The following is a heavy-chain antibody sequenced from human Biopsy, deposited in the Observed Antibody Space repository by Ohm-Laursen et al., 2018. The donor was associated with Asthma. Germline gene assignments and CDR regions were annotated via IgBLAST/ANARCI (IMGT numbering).Heavy chain of an antibody. CDR3: ARKAGSCISRTCYSLDF. J-gene: IGHJ4*02. Sequence: SSVKVSCKSLGGTFNTYVIGWVRQAPGQGLEWMGGINSVFGTTTYPQKFQDRVTITADDSMSTVCMELSSLRSEDTAVYYCARKAGSCISRTCYSLDFWGQGTLVTVSS. CDR2: INSVFGTT. V-gene: IGHV1-69*01. CDR1: GGTFNTYV. D-gene: IGHD2-2*01.